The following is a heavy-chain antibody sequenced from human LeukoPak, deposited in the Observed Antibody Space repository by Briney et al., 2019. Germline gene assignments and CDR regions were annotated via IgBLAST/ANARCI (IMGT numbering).Heavy chain of an antibody. CDR3: ARDSRYSSGTDY. Sequence: GGSLRLSCAASGFTFSSYYMNWVRQAPGKGLEWVSSISSSSSYIYYADSVKGRFTISRDNAKNSLYLQMNSLRAEDTAVYYCARDSRYSSGTDYWGQGTLVTVSS. CDR2: ISSSSSYI. J-gene: IGHJ4*02. D-gene: IGHD6-19*01. V-gene: IGHV3-21*01. CDR1: GFTFSSYY.